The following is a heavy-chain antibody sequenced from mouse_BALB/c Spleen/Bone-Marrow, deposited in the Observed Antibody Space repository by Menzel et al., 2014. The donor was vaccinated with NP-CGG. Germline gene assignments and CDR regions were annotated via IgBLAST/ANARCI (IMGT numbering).Heavy chain of an antibody. D-gene: IGHD3-3*01. CDR2: INPDSRTI. J-gene: IGHJ4*01. CDR3: ARRDYYYGMDY. Sequence: CAASGVDFSRYWMSWVRQAPGKGLEWIGEINPDSRTINSTPSLKDKFIISRDKGKNTLYLEMSKVRSEDTALYYCARRDYYYGMDYWGQGTSVTVSS. CDR1: GVDFSRYW. V-gene: IGHV4-1*02.